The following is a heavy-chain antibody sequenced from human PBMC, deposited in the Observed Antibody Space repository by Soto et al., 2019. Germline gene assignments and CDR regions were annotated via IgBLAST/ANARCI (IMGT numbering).Heavy chain of an antibody. CDR2: INTGNGNT. Sequence: ASEKVSCKASGYSFTTHAMIWVRQAPGQRPEWMGWINTGNGNTRYSPKFQGRVNITRDTSASTAYMELSSLKSEDTAVYYCARGEQLYHYYYGMDVWGQGSTVTVSS. CDR1: GYSFTTHA. J-gene: IGHJ6*02. V-gene: IGHV1-3*04. CDR3: ARGEQLYHYYYGMDV.